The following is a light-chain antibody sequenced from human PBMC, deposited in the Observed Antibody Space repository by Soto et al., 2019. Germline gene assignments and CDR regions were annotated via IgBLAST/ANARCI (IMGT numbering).Light chain of an antibody. Sequence: QSALTQPPSASGSPGQSVTISCTGTSSDVGGYNYVSWYQHHPGKAPKLMIYEVSKWPSGVPDRFSGSKSGNTAYLTVSGLQAEDEADYYCSSFAGSNNWVFGGGTKVTVL. CDR3: SSFAGSNNWV. V-gene: IGLV2-8*01. CDR2: EVS. CDR1: SSDVGGYNY. J-gene: IGLJ3*02.